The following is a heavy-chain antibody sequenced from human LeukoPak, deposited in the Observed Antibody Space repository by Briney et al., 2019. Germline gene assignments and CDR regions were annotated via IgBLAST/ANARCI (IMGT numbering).Heavy chain of an antibody. Sequence: SVKVSCKASGGTFSSYAISWVRQAPGQGLEWMGGIIPIFGTANYAQRFQGRVTITADESTSTAYMELSSLRSEDTAVYYCASLSTRIAAAGAANYYYYYYMDVWGKGTTVTISS. CDR1: GGTFSSYA. V-gene: IGHV1-69*13. D-gene: IGHD6-13*01. CDR3: ASLSTRIAAAGAANYYYYYYMDV. CDR2: IIPIFGTA. J-gene: IGHJ6*03.